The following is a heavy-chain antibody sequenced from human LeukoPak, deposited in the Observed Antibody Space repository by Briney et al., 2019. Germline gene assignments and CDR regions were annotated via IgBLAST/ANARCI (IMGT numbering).Heavy chain of an antibody. Sequence: GGSLRLSCVASGLNFDDSAMHWVRQAPGKGLEWVAVISYDGSNKYYADSVKGRFTISRDNSKNTLYLQMNSLRAEDTAVYYCAKDRRWFGELLKGIDYWGQGTLVTVSS. CDR2: ISYDGSNK. J-gene: IGHJ4*02. CDR1: GLNFDDSA. V-gene: IGHV3-30*18. D-gene: IGHD3-10*01. CDR3: AKDRRWFGELLKGIDY.